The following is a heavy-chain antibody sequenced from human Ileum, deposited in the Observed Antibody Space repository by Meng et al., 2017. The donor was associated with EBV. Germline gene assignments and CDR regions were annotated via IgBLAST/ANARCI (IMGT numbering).Heavy chain of an antibody. Sequence: QAQLEEPGPGLVKPSATLSRTCAVAGGAISRSKWWRWVRQPPGKGLEWIGEIYHSGSTNDNPSLKSRVTMSEDKSKNQFSLNLSSVTAADTAVYYCARVGQWLPIDYWGQGTLVTVSS. CDR2: IYHSGST. CDR3: ARVGQWLPIDY. J-gene: IGHJ4*02. CDR1: GGAISRSKW. D-gene: IGHD6-19*01. V-gene: IGHV4-4*02.